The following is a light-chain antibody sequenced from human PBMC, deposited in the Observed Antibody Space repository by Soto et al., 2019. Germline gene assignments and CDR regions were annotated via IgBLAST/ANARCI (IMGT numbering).Light chain of an antibody. Sequence: DIVVTQSQGTQSLSPGARATLSFRASQSVSISYLAWYQQKPGQAPRLLIYGASSRATGIPDRFSGSGSGTDFTLTISRLEPEDFAVYYCQQYGSSAWTFAEGTKVDIK. V-gene: IGKV3-20*01. CDR2: GAS. CDR1: QSVSISY. J-gene: IGKJ1*01. CDR3: QQYGSSAWT.